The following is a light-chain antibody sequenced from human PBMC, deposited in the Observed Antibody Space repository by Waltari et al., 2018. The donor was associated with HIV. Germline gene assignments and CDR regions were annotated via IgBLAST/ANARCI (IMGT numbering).Light chain of an antibody. Sequence: DIVMTQSPDSLAMSLGERATINCKSSQSVLSSSNNKNCLAWYQQKPGQPPRLLIYWASTRESGVPDRFSGSGSGTDFTLTISSLQAEDVAVYYCQQYYSTPYTFGQGTKLEIK. CDR1: QSVLSSSNNKNC. J-gene: IGKJ2*01. V-gene: IGKV4-1*01. CDR2: WAS. CDR3: QQYYSTPYT.